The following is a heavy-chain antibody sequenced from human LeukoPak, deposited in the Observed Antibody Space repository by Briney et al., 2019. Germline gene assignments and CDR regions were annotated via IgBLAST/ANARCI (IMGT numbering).Heavy chain of an antibody. Sequence: GGSLRLSCTASGFTFSRYDMSWVRQAPGKGLEWVSGISDSAGTTYYADSVKGRFSISRDNSRNTLNLQMNSLRAEDTAVYYCAKSYYYGSGDYSLTAFDIWGQGTMVTVSS. V-gene: IGHV3-23*01. CDR1: GFTFSRYD. J-gene: IGHJ3*02. CDR3: AKSYYYGSGDYSLTAFDI. CDR2: ISDSAGTT. D-gene: IGHD3-10*01.